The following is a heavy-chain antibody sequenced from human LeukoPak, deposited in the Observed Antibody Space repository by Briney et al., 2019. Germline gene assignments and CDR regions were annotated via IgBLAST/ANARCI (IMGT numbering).Heavy chain of an antibody. V-gene: IGHV3-9*01. D-gene: IGHD3-22*01. CDR2: ISWNSGSI. CDR1: GFTFDDYA. CDR3: AKDIGPYDSSGYSDY. J-gene: IGHJ4*02. Sequence: SGGSLRLSCAASGFTFDDYAMHWVRQAPGKGLEWVSGISWNSGSIGYADSVKGRFTISRDNAKNSLYLQMNSLRAEDTALYYCAKDIGPYDSSGYSDYWGQGTLVTVSS.